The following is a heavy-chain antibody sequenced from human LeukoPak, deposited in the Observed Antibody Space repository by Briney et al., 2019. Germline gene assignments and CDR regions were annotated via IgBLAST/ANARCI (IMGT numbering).Heavy chain of an antibody. J-gene: IGHJ6*03. CDR3: ARAADYYDSSGYYIYYYMDV. V-gene: IGHV1-18*01. CDR2: ISAYNGNT. CDR1: GYTFTSYG. Sequence: ASVKVSCKASGYTFTSYGISWVRQAPGQGLEWMGWISAYNGNTNYAQKLQGIVTMTTDTSTSTAYMELRSLRSDDTAVYYCARAADYYDSSGYYIYYYMDVWGKGTTVTVSS. D-gene: IGHD3-22*01.